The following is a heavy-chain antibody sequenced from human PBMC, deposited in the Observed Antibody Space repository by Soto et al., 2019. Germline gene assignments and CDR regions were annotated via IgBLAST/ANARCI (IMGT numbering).Heavy chain of an antibody. CDR2: IVVGSGNT. J-gene: IGHJ4*02. Sequence: GASVKVSCKASGFTFFTSAIQWVRQARGQRLEWMGWIVVGSGNTNYAQKFQERVSITRDMSTNTAYMDLTSLRSEDTAVYYCAADPYCGGDCYFDDWGQGTMVTVS. CDR3: AADPYCGGDCYFDD. V-gene: IGHV1-58*02. D-gene: IGHD2-21*02. CDR1: GFTFFTSA.